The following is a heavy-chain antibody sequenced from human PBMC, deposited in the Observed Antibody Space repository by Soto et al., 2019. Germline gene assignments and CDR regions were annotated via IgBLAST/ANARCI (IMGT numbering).Heavy chain of an antibody. CDR2: INPSGGST. Sequence: ASVKVSCKASGYTFTSYYMHWVRQAPGQGLEWMGIINPSGGSTSYAQKFQGRVTMTRDTSTSTVYMELSSLRSEDTAVYYCARFRVGLDMATIILDYWGQRSLDTGSS. V-gene: IGHV1-46*03. CDR1: GYTFTSYY. D-gene: IGHD5-12*01. J-gene: IGHJ4*02. CDR3: ARFRVGLDMATIILDY.